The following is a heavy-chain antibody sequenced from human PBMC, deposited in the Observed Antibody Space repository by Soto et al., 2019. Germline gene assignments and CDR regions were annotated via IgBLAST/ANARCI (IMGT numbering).Heavy chain of an antibody. CDR2: INDTGNI. CDR3: ARGLIVWFGELSRRGGYYYYMDV. J-gene: IGHJ6*03. V-gene: IGHV4-34*01. Sequence: QVQLQQWGAGLLKPSETLSLTCAVYGGSFSGYQWTWIRQTPGKGLEWIGEINDTGNINYNPSLKDRPTIFIVTPKKHISLKLTSVTAADTAVYYCARGLIVWFGELSRRGGYYYYMDVWGKGTTVTVSS. CDR1: GGSFSGYQ. D-gene: IGHD3-10*01.